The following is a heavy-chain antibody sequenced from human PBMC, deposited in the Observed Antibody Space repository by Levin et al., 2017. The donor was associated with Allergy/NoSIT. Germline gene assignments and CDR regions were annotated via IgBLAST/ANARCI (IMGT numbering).Heavy chain of an antibody. D-gene: IGHD4-17*01. J-gene: IGHJ3*02. CDR1: GYTFTSYY. V-gene: IGHV1-46*01. CDR3: ARQVSRTNDYGDYVGDAFDI. CDR2: INPSGGST. Sequence: ASVKVSCKASGYTFTSYYMHWVRQAPGQGLEWMGIINPSGGSTSYAQKFQGRVTMTRDTSTSTVYMELSSLRSEDTAVYYCARQVSRTNDYGDYVGDAFDIWGQGTMVTVSS.